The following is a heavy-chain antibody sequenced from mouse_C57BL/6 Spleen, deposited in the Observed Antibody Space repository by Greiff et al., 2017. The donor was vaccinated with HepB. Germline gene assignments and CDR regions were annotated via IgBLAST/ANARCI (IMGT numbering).Heavy chain of an antibody. D-gene: IGHD4-1*01. CDR3: AREGKLACAY. V-gene: IGHV1-82*01. J-gene: IGHJ3*01. Sequence: QVQLQQSGPELVKPGASVKISCKASGYAFSSSWMNWVKQRPGKGLEWIGRIYPGDGDTNYNGKFKGKATLTADKSSSTAYMQLSSLTSEDSAVYFCAREGKLACAYWGQGTLVTVSA. CDR2: IYPGDGDT. CDR1: GYAFSSSW.